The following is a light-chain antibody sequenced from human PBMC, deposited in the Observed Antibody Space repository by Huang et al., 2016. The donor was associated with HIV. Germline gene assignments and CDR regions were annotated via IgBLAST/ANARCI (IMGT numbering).Light chain of an antibody. V-gene: IGKV3-15*01. CDR2: GAS. CDR3: QQYHNWPYT. J-gene: IGKJ2*01. CDR1: QSISSS. Sequence: EIVMTQSPATLSLSPGERATLSCRASQSISSSLAWYQQKPGQPPRLLIGASTRATGIQARVSGSGSGTEFTLTISSLQSADFAVYYCQQYHNWPYTFGQGTKLDIK.